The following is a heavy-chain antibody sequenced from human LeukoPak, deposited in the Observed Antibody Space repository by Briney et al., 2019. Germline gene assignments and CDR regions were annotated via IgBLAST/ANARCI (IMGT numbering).Heavy chain of an antibody. CDR2: IESDGSEK. J-gene: IGHJ4*02. CDR1: GFTVSSNY. Sequence: GGCLRLSCAAPGFTVSSNYMSWVRQAPGKGLEWVANIESDGSEKNYVDSVKGRFTISRDNAKNSLYLQMNSLRAEDTAVYYCAGGMGWISDYWGQGTLVTVSS. CDR3: AGGMGWISDY. V-gene: IGHV3-7*03. D-gene: IGHD6-19*01.